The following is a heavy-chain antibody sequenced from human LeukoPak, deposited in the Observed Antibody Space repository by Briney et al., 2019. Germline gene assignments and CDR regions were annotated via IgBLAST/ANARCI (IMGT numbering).Heavy chain of an antibody. V-gene: IGHV3-23*01. CDR1: EFTFSSYA. D-gene: IGHD3-10*01. CDR2: MSGSGGST. CDR3: AKDLVTGSLDY. Sequence: GGSLRLSCAASEFTFSSYAMNWVRQAPGKGLEWVSAMSGSGGSTYYADSVKGRFTISRDNSKNTLYLQMNSLRAEDTAIYYCAKDLVTGSLDYWGQGTLVTVSS. J-gene: IGHJ4*02.